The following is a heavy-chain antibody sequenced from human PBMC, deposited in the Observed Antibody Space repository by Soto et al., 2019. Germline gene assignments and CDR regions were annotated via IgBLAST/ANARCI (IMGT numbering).Heavy chain of an antibody. D-gene: IGHD5-12*01. V-gene: IGHV6-1*01. Sequence: SQTLSLPCALSGDSVSSTTASWNWITQSPSRGLEWLGRTYFRSTWYNDYAVSVKSRIIINPDTSNNQFSLQLNSVTPEDTAVYFCAKGDNLGPKTGYAFDPWGQGIMVTVSS. CDR3: AKGDNLGPKTGYAFDP. J-gene: IGHJ5*02. CDR2: TYFRSTWYN. CDR1: GDSVSSTTAS.